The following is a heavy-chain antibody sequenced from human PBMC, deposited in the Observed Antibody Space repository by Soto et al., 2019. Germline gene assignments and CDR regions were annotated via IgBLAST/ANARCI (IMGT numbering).Heavy chain of an antibody. Sequence: ETLSLTCSVSGDSINNKNWWTWLRQPPGKRLEWIGDIYHTGRSSYNPSLTSRVTMSVDKSKNQFSLKLTSVTAADTAVYYCARVEVPESSSSFTDGNWFDPWGQGTLVTVSS. CDR1: GDSINNKNW. D-gene: IGHD6-6*01. CDR3: ARVEVPESSSSFTDGNWFDP. CDR2: IYHTGRS. V-gene: IGHV4-4*02. J-gene: IGHJ5*02.